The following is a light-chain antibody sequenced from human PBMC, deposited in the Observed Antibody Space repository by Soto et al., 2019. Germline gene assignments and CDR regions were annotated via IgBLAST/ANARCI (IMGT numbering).Light chain of an antibody. CDR3: QQYNIWPQT. Sequence: VLTQSRPNLYVSNGQCVTLSCRASQNLRSSLAWYQQKPGQAPRLLIYGASTRATGIPARFSGSGSGTEFTLTISSLQSEDFAVYFCQQYNIWPQTFGQGTKVDIK. CDR2: GAS. V-gene: IGKV3-15*01. J-gene: IGKJ1*01. CDR1: QNLRSS.